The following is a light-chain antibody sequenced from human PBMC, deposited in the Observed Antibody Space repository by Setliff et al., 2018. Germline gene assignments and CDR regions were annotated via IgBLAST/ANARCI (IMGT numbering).Light chain of an antibody. Sequence: DIVMTQSPDSLAVSLGERATINCKSSQSVLYSSNNKNYLAWYQQKAGQPPKLLIYWASTRESGVPDRFSGSGSGTDFTLTISSLQAEDVAVYYCQQYHSIPRTFGGGTKV. CDR2: WAS. J-gene: IGKJ4*01. CDR1: QSVLYSSNNKNY. V-gene: IGKV4-1*01. CDR3: QQYHSIPRT.